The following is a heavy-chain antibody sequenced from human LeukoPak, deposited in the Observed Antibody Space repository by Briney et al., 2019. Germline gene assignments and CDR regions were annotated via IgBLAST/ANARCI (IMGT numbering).Heavy chain of an antibody. V-gene: IGHV3-23*01. J-gene: IGHJ4*02. CDR3: AKTTAGYSSGRYPGWPVDY. D-gene: IGHD6-19*01. CDR1: GFTFSSYA. CDR2: ISGSGGST. Sequence: GGSLRLSCAASGFTFSSYAMSWVRQAPGKGLEWVSGISGSGGSTYYADSVKGRFTISRDNSKNTVYLQMNSLRAEDTAVYYCAKTTAGYSSGRYPGWPVDYWGQGTLVTVSS.